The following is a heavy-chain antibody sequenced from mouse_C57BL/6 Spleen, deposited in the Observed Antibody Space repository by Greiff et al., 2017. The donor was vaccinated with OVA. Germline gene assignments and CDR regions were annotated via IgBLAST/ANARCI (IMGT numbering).Heavy chain of an antibody. V-gene: IGHV1-42*01. CDR2: INPSTGGT. CDR1: GYSFTGYY. CDR3: ARSCGTGGLDWYFDV. D-gene: IGHD3-3*01. J-gene: IGHJ1*03. Sequence: EVQLQQSGPELVKPGASVKISCKASGYSFTGYYMNWVKQSPEKSLVWIGEINPSTGGTTYNQKFKAKATLTVDKSSSTAYMQLKSLTSEDSAVYYCARSCGTGGLDWYFDVWGTGTTVTVSS.